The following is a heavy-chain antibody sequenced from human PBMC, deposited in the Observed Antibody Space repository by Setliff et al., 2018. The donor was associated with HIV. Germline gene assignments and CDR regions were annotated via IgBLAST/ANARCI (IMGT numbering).Heavy chain of an antibody. V-gene: IGHV4-39*07. CDR2: VYYTGST. CDR3: ARQGNIVVVTSFDY. Sequence: SETLSLTCTVSGGSISTSNYYWGWVRQPPGKGLEWVGNVYYTGSTYYNPSLKSRVTISVETSKNQFSLRLNSVTAADTAVYYCARQGNIVVVTSFDYWGQGTLVTVSS. CDR1: GGSISTSNYY. D-gene: IGHD2-21*02. J-gene: IGHJ4*02.